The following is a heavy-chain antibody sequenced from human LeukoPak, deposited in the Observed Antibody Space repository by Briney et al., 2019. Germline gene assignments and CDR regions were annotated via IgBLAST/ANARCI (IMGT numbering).Heavy chain of an antibody. D-gene: IGHD6-19*01. CDR3: ARKRHYSSGFLGEGY. V-gene: IGHV4-39*07. J-gene: IGHJ4*02. CDR2: INYSGST. Sequence: SETLSLTCTVSGGSISSTNYYWGWIRQPPGKGLEWIGSINYSGSTYYNPPLKSRVTISVDTSKNQFSLKLSSVTAADTAVYYCARKRHYSSGFLGEGYWGQGTLVTVSS. CDR1: GGSISSTNYY.